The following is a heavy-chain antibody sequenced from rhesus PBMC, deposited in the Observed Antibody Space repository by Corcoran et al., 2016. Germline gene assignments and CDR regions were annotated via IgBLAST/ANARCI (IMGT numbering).Heavy chain of an antibody. Sequence: QVQLQESGPGLVKPSETLSLTCTVPGGSFRGSNNWNWSRQAPGKGLEWIGGIYGNRASTNYNPSLKSRVTISKDTSKNQFSLRLTSVTAADTAVYYCARQGYTDHLGGLDSWGQGVVVTVSS. CDR2: IYGNRAST. CDR1: GGSFRGSNN. V-gene: IGHV4-143*01. D-gene: IGHD2-39*02. J-gene: IGHJ6*01. CDR3: ARQGYTDHLGGLDS.